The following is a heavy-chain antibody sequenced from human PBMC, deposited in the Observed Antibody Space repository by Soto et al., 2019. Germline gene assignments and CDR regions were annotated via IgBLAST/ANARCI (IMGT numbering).Heavy chain of an antibody. J-gene: IGHJ6*02. D-gene: IGHD5-18*01. CDR2: IIPIFGTA. Sequence: SVHGSCKASGGTFGSYAISWVLQAPGQGLEWMGGIIPIFGTANYAQKFQGRVTITADESTSTAYMELSSLRSEDTAVYYCASTVGSDTAMVTHYYYYYGMDVWGQGTTVTVSS. CDR1: GGTFGSYA. V-gene: IGHV1-69*13. CDR3: ASTVGSDTAMVTHYYYYYGMDV.